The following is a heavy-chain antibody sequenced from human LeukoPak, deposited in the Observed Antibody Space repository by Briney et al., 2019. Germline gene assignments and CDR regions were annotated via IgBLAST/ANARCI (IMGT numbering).Heavy chain of an antibody. CDR3: ARGRIGYYMDV. V-gene: IGHV3-21*01. Sequence: GGSLRLSCAASGFTFSSYSMNWVRQAPGKGREWVSSISGSSSYIYYADSVKGRFTISRDNAKNSLYLQMNSLRAEDTAVYYCARGRIGYYMDVWGKGTTVTVSS. J-gene: IGHJ6*03. CDR1: GFTFSSYS. D-gene: IGHD2-15*01. CDR2: ISGSSSYI.